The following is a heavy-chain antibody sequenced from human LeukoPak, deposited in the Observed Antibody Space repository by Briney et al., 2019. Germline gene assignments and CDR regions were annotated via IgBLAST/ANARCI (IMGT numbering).Heavy chain of an antibody. V-gene: IGHV4-61*02. CDR1: GGSISSGSYY. CDR3: ARHPGDHYYDSSGYPAYYFDY. Sequence: PSQILSLTCTVSGGSISSGSYYSSWIRQPAGKGLEWIGRIYTSGSTNYNPSLKSRVTISVDTSKNQFSLKLSSVTAADTAVYYCARHPGDHYYDSSGYPAYYFDYWGQGTLVTVSS. J-gene: IGHJ4*02. CDR2: IYTSGST. D-gene: IGHD3-22*01.